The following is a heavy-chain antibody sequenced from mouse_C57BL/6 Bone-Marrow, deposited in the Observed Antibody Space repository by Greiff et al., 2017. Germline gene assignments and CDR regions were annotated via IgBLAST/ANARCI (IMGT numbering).Heavy chain of an antibody. CDR1: GYAFSSYW. Sequence: VKVVESGAELVKPGASVKISCKASGYAFSSYWMNWVKQRPGKGLEWIGQIYPGDGDTNYNGKFKGKATLTADKSSSTAYMQLSSLTSEDSAVYFCARSGSYYFDYWGQGTTLTVSS. J-gene: IGHJ2*01. CDR2: IYPGDGDT. D-gene: IGHD3-1*01. V-gene: IGHV1-80*01. CDR3: ARSGSYYFDY.